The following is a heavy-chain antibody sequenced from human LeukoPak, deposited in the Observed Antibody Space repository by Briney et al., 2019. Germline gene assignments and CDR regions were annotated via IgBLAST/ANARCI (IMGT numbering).Heavy chain of an antibody. CDR1: GDSISSYY. Sequence: PSETLSLTGTVSGDSISSYYWSWIRQPPGKGLEWIGYIYNSGITNYNPSLKSRVTISVDTSKSQFSLKLSSVTAADTAFYYCAVITYTQVDYRGQGTLVTVSS. V-gene: IGHV4-59*12. CDR3: AVITYTQVDY. D-gene: IGHD2-21*01. J-gene: IGHJ4*02. CDR2: IYNSGIT.